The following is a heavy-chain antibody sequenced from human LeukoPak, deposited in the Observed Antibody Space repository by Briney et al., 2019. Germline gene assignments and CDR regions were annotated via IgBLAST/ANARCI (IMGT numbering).Heavy chain of an antibody. V-gene: IGHV1-2*02. CDR2: INPNSGGT. CDR1: GYTFTGYY. CDR3: ARDIGLEGIVVVPAATDLDP. D-gene: IGHD2-2*01. Sequence: ASVKVSCKASGYTFTGYYMHWVRQAPGQGLEWMGWINPNSGGTNYAQKFQGRVTMTRDTSISTAYMELSRLRSDDTAVYYCARDIGLEGIVVVPAATDLDPWGQGTLVTVSS. J-gene: IGHJ5*02.